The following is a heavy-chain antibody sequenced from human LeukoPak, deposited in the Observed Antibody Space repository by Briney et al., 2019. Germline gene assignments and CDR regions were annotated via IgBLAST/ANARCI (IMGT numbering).Heavy chain of an antibody. V-gene: IGHV4-59*01. CDR1: GGSISSYY. Sequence: PSETLSLTCTVSGGSISSYYWSWIRQPPGKGLEWIGYIYYSGSTNYSPSLKSRVTISVDTSKDQFSLKLSSVTAADTAVYYCALADPGAGYYFDYWGQGTLVTVSS. CDR2: IYYSGST. CDR3: ALADPGAGYYFDY. J-gene: IGHJ4*02. D-gene: IGHD3-10*01.